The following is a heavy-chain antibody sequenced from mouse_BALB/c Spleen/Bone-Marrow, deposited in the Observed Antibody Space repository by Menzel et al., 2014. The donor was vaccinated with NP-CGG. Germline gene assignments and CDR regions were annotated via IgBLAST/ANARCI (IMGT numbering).Heavy chain of an antibody. J-gene: IGHJ1*01. Sequence: EVQVVESGGGLVQPGGSLKLSCAASGFDFSRYWMSWVRQAPGKGLEWIGEINPESSTINYTPSLKDKFIISRDNAKNTLFLQKTKVRSEDTALYYCARLNYYGNLFVWGAGTTVTVSS. CDR1: GFDFSRYW. D-gene: IGHD1-1*01. CDR3: ARLNYYGNLFV. V-gene: IGHV4-1*02. CDR2: INPESSTI.